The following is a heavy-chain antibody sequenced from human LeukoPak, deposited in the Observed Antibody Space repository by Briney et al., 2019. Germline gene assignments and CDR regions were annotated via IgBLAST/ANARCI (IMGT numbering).Heavy chain of an antibody. Sequence: KPSETLSLTCTVSGGSVSSSNYYWNWIRQPPGKGLEWIGYIYYSGSTNYNPSLKSRVTISVDTSKNQFSLKLSSVTAADTAVYYCAREPVVIKGFDYWGQGTLVTVSS. V-gene: IGHV4-61*01. CDR3: AREPVVIKGFDY. J-gene: IGHJ4*02. CDR1: GGSVSSSNYY. CDR2: IYYSGST. D-gene: IGHD3-22*01.